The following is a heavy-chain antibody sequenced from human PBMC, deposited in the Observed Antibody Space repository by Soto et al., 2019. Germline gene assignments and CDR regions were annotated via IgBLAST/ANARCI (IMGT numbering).Heavy chain of an antibody. Sequence: GGSLRLSCAASGFTFSSYAMSWVRQAPGKGLEWVSAISGSGGSTYYADSVKGRFTISRDKSKNTLYLQMNSLRAEDTAVYYCAKACGGDCYGAAFDIWGQGTMVTVSS. V-gene: IGHV3-23*01. CDR1: GFTFSSYA. CDR3: AKACGGDCYGAAFDI. J-gene: IGHJ3*02. D-gene: IGHD2-21*02. CDR2: ISGSGGST.